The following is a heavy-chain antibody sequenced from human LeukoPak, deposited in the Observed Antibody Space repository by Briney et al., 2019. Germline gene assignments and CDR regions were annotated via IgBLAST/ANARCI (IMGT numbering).Heavy chain of an antibody. J-gene: IGHJ4*02. CDR2: ISSSSSYI. V-gene: IGHV3-21*01. D-gene: IGHD3-22*01. Sequence: GGSLRLSCAASGFTFSSYHINWVRQAPGKGLEWVSSISSSSSYIYYADSVKGRFTISRDNAKNSLYLQMNSLRAEDTAVYYCATYKAYYGSSQGLDYWGQGTLVTVSS. CDR3: ATYKAYYGSSQGLDY. CDR1: GFTFSSYH.